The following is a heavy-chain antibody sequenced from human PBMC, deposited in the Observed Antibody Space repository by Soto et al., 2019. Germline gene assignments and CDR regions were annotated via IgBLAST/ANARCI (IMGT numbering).Heavy chain of an antibody. V-gene: IGHV3-74*01. CDR3: VRGWSDG. CDR1: GFTFSSDW. Sequence: EVQLVESGGGLVQPGGSLRLSCVASGFTFSSDWMHWVRQGPGRGLVWVSRMNSDGSIINYADSVKGRFTVSRDNAKNTLYLQMNRRRVEDTALYYCVRGWSDGLGQGTTVNVSS. J-gene: IGHJ6*02. D-gene: IGHD2-15*01. CDR2: MNSDGSII.